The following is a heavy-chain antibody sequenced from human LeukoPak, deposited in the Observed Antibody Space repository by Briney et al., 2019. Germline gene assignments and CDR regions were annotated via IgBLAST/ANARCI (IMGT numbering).Heavy chain of an antibody. J-gene: IGHJ4*02. CDR3: AKDKISGVQGALDY. Sequence: GGSLRLSCAASGFTFSSYAMSWVRQAPGKGLEWVSAISGSGGSTYYADSVKGRFTISRDNSKNTLYLQMNSLGAEDTAFYYCAKDKISGVQGALDYWGQGTLVTVSS. D-gene: IGHD3-10*01. V-gene: IGHV3-23*01. CDR1: GFTFSSYA. CDR2: ISGSGGST.